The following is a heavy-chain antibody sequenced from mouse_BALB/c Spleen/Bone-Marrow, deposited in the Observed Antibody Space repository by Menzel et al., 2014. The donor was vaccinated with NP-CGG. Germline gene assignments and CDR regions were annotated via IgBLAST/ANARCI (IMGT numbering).Heavy chain of an antibody. CDR2: INPSNGVN. Sequence: QVQLQQSGAELVKPGASVKLSCKASGHTFTSYYMYWVKQRPGQGLEWIGGINPSNGVNNFNEKFKSKASLTVDKSSSTAYMQLSSPTSEDSAVYYCSRGGNFDVMDYWGQGTSVTVSS. D-gene: IGHD2-1*01. V-gene: IGHV1S81*02. CDR1: GHTFTSYY. CDR3: SRGGNFDVMDY. J-gene: IGHJ4*01.